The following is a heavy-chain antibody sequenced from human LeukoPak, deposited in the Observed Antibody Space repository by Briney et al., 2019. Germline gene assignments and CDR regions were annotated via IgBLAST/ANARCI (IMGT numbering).Heavy chain of an antibody. J-gene: IGHJ6*02. V-gene: IGHV1-46*01. CDR1: GYTFTSYC. D-gene: IGHD2-2*03. Sequence: GASVKVSCKASGYTFTSYCMHWVRQAPGQGLEWMGIINPSGGSTSYAQKFQGRVTMTRDTSTSTVYMELSSLRSEDTAVYYCARGFIGYCSSTSCYYYGMDVWGQGTTVTVSS. CDR2: INPSGGST. CDR3: ARGFIGYCSSTSCYYYGMDV.